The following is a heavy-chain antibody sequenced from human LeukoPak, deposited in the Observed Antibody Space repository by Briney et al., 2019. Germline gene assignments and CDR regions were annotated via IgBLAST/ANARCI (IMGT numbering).Heavy chain of an antibody. Sequence: SETLSLTCTVSGGSISSSSYYWGWIRQPPGKGLEWIGSIYYSGSTYYNPSLKSRVTISVDTPKNQFSLKLSSVTAADTAVYYCARDVLTLIWFGERSQLNAFDIWGQGTMVTVSS. CDR1: GGSISSSSYY. CDR2: IYYSGST. J-gene: IGHJ3*02. V-gene: IGHV4-39*07. CDR3: ARDVLTLIWFGERSQLNAFDI. D-gene: IGHD3-10*01.